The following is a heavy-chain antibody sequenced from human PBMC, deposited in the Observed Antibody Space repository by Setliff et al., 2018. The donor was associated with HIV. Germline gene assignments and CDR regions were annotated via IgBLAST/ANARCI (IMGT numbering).Heavy chain of an antibody. V-gene: IGHV7-4-1*02. D-gene: IGHD3-10*01. Sequence: GASVKVSCKASGYTFTSYAMNWVRQAPGQGLEWMGWINTNTGNPTYAQGFTGRFVFSLDTSVSTAYLQISSLKAEDTAVYYCARDESDSLYYMGYSYMDGWGKGTTVTVSS. J-gene: IGHJ6*03. CDR1: GYTFTSYA. CDR2: INTNTGNP. CDR3: ARDESDSLYYMGYSYMDG.